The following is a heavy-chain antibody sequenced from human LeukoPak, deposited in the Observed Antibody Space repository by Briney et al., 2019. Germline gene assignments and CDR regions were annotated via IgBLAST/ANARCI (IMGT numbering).Heavy chain of an antibody. CDR1: GFTFSSYS. CDR2: ISSSSSYI. V-gene: IGHV3-21*01. CDR3: ARETGSIFAFDI. D-gene: IGHD3-9*01. Sequence: GGSLRLSCAASGFTFSSYSMNWVRQAPGKGLEWVSSISSSSSYIYYADSVKGRFTISRDNAKNSLYLQMNSLRAEDTAVYYCARETGSIFAFDIWGQGTMVTVSS. J-gene: IGHJ3*02.